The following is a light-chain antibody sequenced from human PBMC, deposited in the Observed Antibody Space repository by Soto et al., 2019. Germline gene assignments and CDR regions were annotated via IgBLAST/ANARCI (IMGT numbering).Light chain of an antibody. J-gene: IGLJ3*02. Sequence: QAALTQPASVSGSPGQSISISCTGTSIDVGGYDYVSWYQQPPGKAPKLIIHNFNNRPSGVSNRFSGSKSGNTASLTISGLQAEDEADYYCHSYTGSSTLVVFGGGTKLTVL. CDR3: HSYTGSSTLVV. CDR1: SIDVGGYDY. CDR2: NFN. V-gene: IGLV2-14*03.